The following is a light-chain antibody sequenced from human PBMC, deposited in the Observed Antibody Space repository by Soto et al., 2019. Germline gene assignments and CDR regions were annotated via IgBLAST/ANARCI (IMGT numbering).Light chain of an antibody. J-gene: IGLJ1*01. CDR3: SSYISSSYV. V-gene: IGLV2-14*01. CDR2: EVS. Sequence: QSALTQPASVSGSPGQSITISCIGISGDIGAYNYVSWYQQHPGKAPKLMVSEVSIRPSGVSNRFSGSKSGNTASLTISGLQTEDEAVYYCSSYISSSYVFGTGTQLTVL. CDR1: SGDIGAYNY.